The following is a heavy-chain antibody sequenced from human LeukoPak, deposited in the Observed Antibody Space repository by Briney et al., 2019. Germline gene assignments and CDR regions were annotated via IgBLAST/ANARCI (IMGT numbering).Heavy chain of an antibody. CDR3: AGDLPPEDV. Sequence: QAGGSLRLSCAASGFTFSHYAMHWVRQAPGKGLEWVALISYDGSNIQYADSLKGRFTISRDNSKNTLYLQMNSLRVDDTAVYYRAGDLPPEDVWGQGTTVTVSS. CDR2: ISYDGSNI. V-gene: IGHV3-30-3*01. CDR1: GFTFSHYA. J-gene: IGHJ6*02.